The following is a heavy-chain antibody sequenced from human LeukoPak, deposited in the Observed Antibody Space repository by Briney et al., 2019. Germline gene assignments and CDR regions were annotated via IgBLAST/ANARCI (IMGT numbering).Heavy chain of an antibody. D-gene: IGHD3-22*01. CDR2: IYYSGST. J-gene: IGHJ4*02. CDR3: ARDARSYDTSGYYYFDY. V-gene: IGHV4-59*01. CDR1: GGSISSYY. Sequence: SETLSLTCTVSGGSISSYYWSWTRQPPGKGLEWIGYIYYSGSTNYNPSLKSRVTISVDTSKNQFSLKLSSVTAADTAVYYCARDARSYDTSGYYYFDYWGQGALVTVSS.